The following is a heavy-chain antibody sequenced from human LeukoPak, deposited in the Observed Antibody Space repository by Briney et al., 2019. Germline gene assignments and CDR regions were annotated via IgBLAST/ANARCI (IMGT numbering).Heavy chain of an antibody. CDR2: ISYDGSNK. CDR3: ARELPELYSSGWHPNFDY. J-gene: IGHJ4*02. V-gene: IGHV3-30-3*01. Sequence: GGSLRLSCAASGFTFSSYAMHWVRQAPGKGLEWVAVISYDGSNKYYADSVKGRFTISRDNSKNTLYLQMNSLRAEDTAVYYCARELPELYSSGWHPNFDYWGQGTLVTVSS. CDR1: GFTFSSYA. D-gene: IGHD6-19*01.